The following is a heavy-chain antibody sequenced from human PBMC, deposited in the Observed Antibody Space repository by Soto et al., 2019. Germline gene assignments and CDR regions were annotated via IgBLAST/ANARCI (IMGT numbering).Heavy chain of an antibody. D-gene: IGHD2-21*02. V-gene: IGHV3-53*01. J-gene: IGHJ4*02. CDR1: GFTVSSHY. CDR2: IYIGGTT. CDR3: ARGILSVTRQFYFDS. Sequence: EVQLVESGGGLIQPGGSLRLSCAASGFTVSSHYMSRVRQAPGGGLEWVSLIYIGGTTYYADSVKGRFTISRDNSKNTLYLQMNNLRAEDTALYYCARGILSVTRQFYFDSWGQGTLVTVSS.